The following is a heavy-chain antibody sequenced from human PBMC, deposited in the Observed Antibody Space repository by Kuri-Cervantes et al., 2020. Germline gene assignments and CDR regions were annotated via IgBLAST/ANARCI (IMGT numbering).Heavy chain of an antibody. Sequence: GESLKISCAASGFTFSSYGMHWVRQAPGKGLEWVAVISYDGSNKYYADSVKGRFTISRDNSKNTLYLQMNSLRAEDTAVYYCAKEVRYAFFYGMDVWGQGTTVTVSS. CDR1: GFTFSSYG. V-gene: IGHV3-30*18. CDR3: AKEVRYAFFYGMDV. CDR2: ISYDGSNK. D-gene: IGHD3-16*01. J-gene: IGHJ6*02.